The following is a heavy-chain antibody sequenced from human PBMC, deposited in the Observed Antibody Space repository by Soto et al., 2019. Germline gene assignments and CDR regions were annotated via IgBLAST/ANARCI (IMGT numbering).Heavy chain of an antibody. J-gene: IGHJ3*02. CDR3: ARNHRDSTTDRFDI. CDR1: GGSISSGGYY. CDR2: IYYSGST. V-gene: IGHV4-31*03. D-gene: IGHD2-2*01. Sequence: SETLSLTCTVSGGSISSGGYYWSWIRQHPGKGLEWIGYIYYSGSTYYNPSLKSRVTISVDTSKNQFSLKLSSVTAADTAVYYCARNHRDSTTDRFDIWGQGTMVTVSS.